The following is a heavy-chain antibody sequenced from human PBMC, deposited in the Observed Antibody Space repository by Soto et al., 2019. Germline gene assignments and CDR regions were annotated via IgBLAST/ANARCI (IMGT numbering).Heavy chain of an antibody. CDR3: AKDRTTWGRDAFDI. Sequence: GGSLRLSCAASGFTVSSNYMSWVRQAPGKGLEWVSVIYSGGSTYYADSVKGRFTISRDNSKNTLYLQMNSLRAEDTAVYYCAKDRTTWGRDAFDIWGQGTMVTVSS. D-gene: IGHD7-27*01. CDR1: GFTVSSNY. CDR2: IYSGGST. J-gene: IGHJ3*02. V-gene: IGHV3-53*01.